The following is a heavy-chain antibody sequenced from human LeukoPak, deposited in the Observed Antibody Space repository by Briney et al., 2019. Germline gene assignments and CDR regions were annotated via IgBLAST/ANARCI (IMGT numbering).Heavy chain of an antibody. CDR2: ISSSSSYI. Sequence: GGSLRLSCAASGFTFSSYSMNWVRQAPGKGLEWVSSISSSSSYIYYADSVKGRFTISRDNAKNSLYLQMNSLRAEDTAVYYCARARSYFDWLLRADAFDIWGQGTMVTVSS. J-gene: IGHJ3*02. D-gene: IGHD3-9*01. CDR1: GFTFSSYS. V-gene: IGHV3-21*01. CDR3: ARARSYFDWLLRADAFDI.